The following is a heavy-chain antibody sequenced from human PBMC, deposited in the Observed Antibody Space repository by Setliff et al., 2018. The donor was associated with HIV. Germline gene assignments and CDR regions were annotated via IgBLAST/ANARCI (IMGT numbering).Heavy chain of an antibody. CDR2: LNPNSHNT. Sequence: ASVKVSCKASEYSFTSYDINWVRQATGQGLEWMGWLNPNSHNTGYAQKFQGRVTLTTDTSTNTVYMELKSLRSDDTAVYFCARGQLDRHLRSDVPFDIWGQGTMVTVSS. D-gene: IGHD1-1*01. V-gene: IGHV1-8*01. CDR1: EYSFTSYD. J-gene: IGHJ3*02. CDR3: ARGQLDRHLRSDVPFDI.